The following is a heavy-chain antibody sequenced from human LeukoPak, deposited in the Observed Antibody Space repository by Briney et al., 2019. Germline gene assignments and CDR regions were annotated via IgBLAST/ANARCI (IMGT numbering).Heavy chain of an antibody. D-gene: IGHD6-25*01. V-gene: IGHV3-15*01. CDR3: TTGFSSGRFDY. J-gene: IGHJ4*02. CDR1: GFTFSNAW. CDR2: IKRKTDGGTT. Sequence: GGSLRLSCAASGFTFSNAWMSWVRQAPGKGLEWVGRIKRKTDGGTTDYAAPVKGRFTISRDDSKNTLYLQMNSLKTEDTAVYYCTTGFSSGRFDYWGQGTLVTVSS.